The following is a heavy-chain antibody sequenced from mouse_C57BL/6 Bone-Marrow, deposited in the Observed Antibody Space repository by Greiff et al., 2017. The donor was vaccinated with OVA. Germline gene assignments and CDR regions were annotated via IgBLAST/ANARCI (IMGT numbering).Heavy chain of an antibody. CDR3: ARANYDYDGPYAKDY. CDR1: GYTFTSYW. Sequence: QVQLQQPGAELVKPGASVKLSCKASGYTFTSYWMQWVKQRPGQGLEWIGEIDPSDSYTTSNQKFKGKATLTVATSSSTDYMQLSSLTSEDSAVYYGARANYDYDGPYAKDYWGQGTSVTVSS. V-gene: IGHV1-50*01. J-gene: IGHJ4*01. D-gene: IGHD2-4*01. CDR2: IDPSDSYT.